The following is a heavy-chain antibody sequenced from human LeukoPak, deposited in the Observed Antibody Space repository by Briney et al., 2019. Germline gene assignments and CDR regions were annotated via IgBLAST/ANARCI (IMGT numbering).Heavy chain of an antibody. D-gene: IGHD6-6*01. CDR3: ARETYSSSRDFDY. J-gene: IGHJ4*02. CDR2: INSDGSST. V-gene: IGHV3-74*01. Sequence: PGGSLRLSCSASGFTFSSYWMHWVRQAPGKGLMWVSGINSDGSSTSYADSVKGRFTISRDNAKNTLSLQMISLRAEDTAVYYCARETYSSSRDFDYWGQGTLVTVSS. CDR1: GFTFSSYW.